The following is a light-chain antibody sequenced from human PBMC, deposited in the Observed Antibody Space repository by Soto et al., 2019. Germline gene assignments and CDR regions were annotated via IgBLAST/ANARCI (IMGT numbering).Light chain of an antibody. V-gene: IGLV7-43*01. J-gene: IGLJ3*02. CDR3: ILSYGAAQPWV. CDR1: TGAVTSGSS. CDR2: STT. Sequence: QAVVTQEPSLTVSPGGTVTLTCASSTGAVTSGSSANWFQQKPGQAPRSLIYSTTNKHSWTPARFSGSLLGGKAALTLSGXQPXDXAXYHCILSYGAAQPWVFGGGTKLTVL.